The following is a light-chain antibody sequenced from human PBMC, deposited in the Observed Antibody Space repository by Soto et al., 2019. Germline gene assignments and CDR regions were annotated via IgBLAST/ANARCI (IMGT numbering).Light chain of an antibody. CDR1: QSISNY. Sequence: DIQMTQSPSSLSASVGDRVTITCRASQSISNYLNWYQQKPGKAPKLLIYAASSLQSGVPSRLSGSGSGTDFTLTISSLQPEDFATYYCQQSYSTPWTLGQGTKVEIK. J-gene: IGKJ1*01. V-gene: IGKV1-39*01. CDR3: QQSYSTPWT. CDR2: AAS.